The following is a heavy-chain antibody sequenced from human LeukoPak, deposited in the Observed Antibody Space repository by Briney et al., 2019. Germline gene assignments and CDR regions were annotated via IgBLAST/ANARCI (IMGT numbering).Heavy chain of an antibody. CDR1: GFSFSSYS. V-gene: IGHV3-21*01. D-gene: IGHD1-20*01. Sequence: EGSLRLSCAASGFSFSSYSMNWVRQAPGKGLEWVSSISSGSGYIYHADSTKGRFTISRNNANKSLYLQMNSLRAEDTAVFYCARAPLTGTTPYYFDYWGQGNLVTVSS. CDR3: ARAPLTGTTPYYFDY. J-gene: IGHJ4*02. CDR2: ISSGSGYI.